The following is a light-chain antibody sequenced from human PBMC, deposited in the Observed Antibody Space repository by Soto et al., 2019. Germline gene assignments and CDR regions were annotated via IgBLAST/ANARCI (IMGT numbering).Light chain of an antibody. J-gene: IGKJ3*01. CDR1: QSVSSSY. V-gene: IGKV3-20*01. Sequence: EIVLTQSPGTLSLSPGERATLSCRASQSVSSSYLAWYQQKPGQAPRLLIYGASSRATGIPDRFSDSGSGTDYTLTISRLEPEDFAVYYCKQYGSSPFTFGPGTKVDIK. CDR2: GAS. CDR3: KQYGSSPFT.